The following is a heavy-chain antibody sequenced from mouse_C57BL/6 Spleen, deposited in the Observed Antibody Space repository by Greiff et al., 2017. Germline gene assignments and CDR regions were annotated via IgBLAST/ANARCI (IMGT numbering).Heavy chain of an antibody. J-gene: IGHJ2*01. V-gene: IGHV1-50*01. CDR3: SLRPDY. CDR2: IDPSDSYT. CDR1: GYTFTSYW. D-gene: IGHD1-2*01. Sequence: QVQLQQPGAELVKPGASVKLSCKASGYTFTSYWMQWVKQRPGQGLEWIGEIDPSDSYTNYNQKFKGKATLTVDTSSSTAYMQLSSLTSEDSAVYYCSLRPDYWGQGTTLTVSS.